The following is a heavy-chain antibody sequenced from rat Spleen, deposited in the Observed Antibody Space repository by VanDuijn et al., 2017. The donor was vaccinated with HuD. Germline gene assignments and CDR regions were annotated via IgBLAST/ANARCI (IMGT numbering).Heavy chain of an antibody. CDR2: INSAGST. CDR1: DYSITSSYR. Sequence: MQLQESGPGLVKPSQSLSLSCSVTDYSITSSYRWTWIRKFPGNKLEWMAYINSAGSTVYNPSLTSRISITRDTSRNQFFLHLNSVTTEDTATYYCARIPSNYGGYTPLFDYWGQGVMVTVSS. CDR3: ARIPSNYGGYTPLFDY. D-gene: IGHD1-11*01. J-gene: IGHJ2*01. V-gene: IGHV3-3*01.